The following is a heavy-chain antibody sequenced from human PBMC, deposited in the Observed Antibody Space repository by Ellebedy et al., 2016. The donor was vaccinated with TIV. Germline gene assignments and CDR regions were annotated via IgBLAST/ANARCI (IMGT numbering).Heavy chain of an antibody. CDR2: ISPYDYNP. Sequence: AASVKVSCKTSGYTFTTYAITWARQAPGQGLEWMGRISPYDYNPNYAQEFQGRVTMTTDTSTNTAYMELSSLGSEDTAVYYCARGFPVAVPGEGWFDPWGQGTLVTVSS. CDR3: ARGFPVAVPGEGWFDP. D-gene: IGHD3-22*01. CDR1: GYTFTTYA. J-gene: IGHJ5*02. V-gene: IGHV1-18*01.